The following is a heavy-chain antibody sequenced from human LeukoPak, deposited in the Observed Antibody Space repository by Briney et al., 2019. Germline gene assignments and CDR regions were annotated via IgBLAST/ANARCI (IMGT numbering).Heavy chain of an antibody. J-gene: IGHJ6*04. V-gene: IGHV3-7*01. Sequence: PGGSLRLSCEVSGFIFRSYWMDWVRQAPGRGLEWVANINQDGSEKYFVDSVKGRFTISRDNAKSSLYLRMNSLRAEDTAVYFCSRALEVWGKGTTVTVST. CDR3: SRALEV. CDR2: INQDGSEK. CDR1: GFIFRSYW.